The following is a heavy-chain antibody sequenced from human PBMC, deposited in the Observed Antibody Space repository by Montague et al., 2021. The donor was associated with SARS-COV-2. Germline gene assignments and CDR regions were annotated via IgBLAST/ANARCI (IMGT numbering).Heavy chain of an antibody. Sequence: SLRLSCAASGFTFSSYAMHWVRQAPGKGLEWVAVISYDGSNKYYADSVKGRFTISRDNSMNTLYLQMNSLRAEDTAVYYCARGTGISSGWFDYWGQGTLVTVSS. CDR1: GFTFSSYA. V-gene: IGHV3-30-3*01. CDR3: ARGTGISSGWFDY. D-gene: IGHD6-19*01. J-gene: IGHJ4*02. CDR2: ISYDGSNK.